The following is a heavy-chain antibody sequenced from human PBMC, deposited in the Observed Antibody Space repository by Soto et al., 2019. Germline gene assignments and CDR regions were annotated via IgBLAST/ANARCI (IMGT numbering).Heavy chain of an antibody. CDR2: INHRGST. J-gene: IGHJ4*02. CDR1: GGSFSGYY. D-gene: IGHD6-6*01. Sequence: QVQLQQWGAGLLKPSETLSLTCADYGGSFSGYYWSWVRQPPGKGLEWIGQINHRGSTNYNPSLKSRVTISVDTSNHQLSLRLSSVTAADTAVYYCAKTSRFDSWGQGPLVTVSP. V-gene: IGHV4-34*01. CDR3: AKTSRFDS.